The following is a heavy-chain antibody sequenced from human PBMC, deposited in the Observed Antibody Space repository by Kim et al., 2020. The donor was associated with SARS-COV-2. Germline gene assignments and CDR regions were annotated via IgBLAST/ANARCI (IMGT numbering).Heavy chain of an antibody. CDR3: ARRGREYYMDV. CDR1: GFTFSSFG. J-gene: IGHJ6*03. V-gene: IGHV3-23*01. Sequence: GGSLRLSCAPSGFTFSSFGMSWVRQAPGKGLEWVSAIRNSGENTYHADSVKGRFTTSRDNSKNTLYLQMNRLRAEDTATYYCARRGREYYMDVWGKGTTVTVSS. CDR2: IRNSGENT. D-gene: IGHD3-16*01.